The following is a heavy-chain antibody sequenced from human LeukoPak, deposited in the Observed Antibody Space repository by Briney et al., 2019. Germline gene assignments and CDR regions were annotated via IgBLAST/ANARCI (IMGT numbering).Heavy chain of an antibody. J-gene: IGHJ4*02. V-gene: IGHV4-30-4*01. Sequence: SQTLSLICSVSGDSISIGDYRWSWIRQSPRKGLEWIGYIYYSGSTYYNPSLKSRVTISVDTSKNQFSLKLSSVTAADTAVYYCARAGDTAMVIPSFDYWGQGTLVTVSS. CDR3: ARAGDTAMVIPSFDY. CDR1: GDSISIGDYR. CDR2: IYYSGST. D-gene: IGHD5-18*01.